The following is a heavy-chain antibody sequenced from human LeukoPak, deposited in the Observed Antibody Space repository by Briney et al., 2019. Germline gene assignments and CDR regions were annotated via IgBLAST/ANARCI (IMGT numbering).Heavy chain of an antibody. CDR1: GGSLSSSSYY. CDR3: ARLPVGYSYGSDYYYYGMDV. V-gene: IGHV4-39*02. D-gene: IGHD5-18*01. CDR2: IYYSGST. J-gene: IGHJ6*02. Sequence: PSETASLTCTVSGGSLSSSSYYWGWLRQPPGTGGEGVGSIYYSGSTYYNPSLKSRVTISLDTSNNHSSLKLSSVTAADTAVYYCARLPVGYSYGSDYYYYGMDVWGQGTTVTVSS.